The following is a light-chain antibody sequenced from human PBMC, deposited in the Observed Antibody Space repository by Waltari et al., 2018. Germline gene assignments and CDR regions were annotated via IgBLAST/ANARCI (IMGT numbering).Light chain of an antibody. J-gene: IGKJ1*01. CDR3: QNYVRLPAT. CDR1: QSVIRS. V-gene: IGKV3-20*01. Sequence: IVLTKSHAPLSLSPGERAPLSCRASQSVIRSLAWYQQKPGQAPRLLIYDASSRATGIPDRFSGSGSGTDFSLTISRLEPEDFAVYYCQNYVRLPATFGQGTKVEIK. CDR2: DAS.